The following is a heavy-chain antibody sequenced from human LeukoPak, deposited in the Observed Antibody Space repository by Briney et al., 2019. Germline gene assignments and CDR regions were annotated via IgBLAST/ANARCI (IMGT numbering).Heavy chain of an antibody. CDR2: INPNSGGT. Sequence: ASVKVSCKASGYTFTGYFMHWVRLAPGQGLEWMGWINPNSGGTNYAQKFQGRVTMTRDTSISTAYMELSRLRSDDTAVYYCARAPYDFWSGLDYWGQGTLVTVSS. CDR1: GYTFTGYF. J-gene: IGHJ4*02. V-gene: IGHV1-2*02. CDR3: ARAPYDFWSGLDY. D-gene: IGHD3-3*01.